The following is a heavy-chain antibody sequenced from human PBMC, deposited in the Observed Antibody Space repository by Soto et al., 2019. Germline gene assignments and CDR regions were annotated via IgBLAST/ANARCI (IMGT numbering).Heavy chain of an antibody. J-gene: IGHJ4*02. Sequence: NPSETLSLTCTVSGGSILDSTYYWAWIRQSPGKGLEWIGTIFYSGGTFYTPSLKSRVTMSVDTSKNQFSLKLSSVTAADTAVYYCARQGEEYSGYDVVSYWGQGTLVTVSS. CDR1: GGSILDSTYY. V-gene: IGHV4-39*01. D-gene: IGHD5-12*01. CDR2: IFYSGGT. CDR3: ARQGEEYSGYDVVSY.